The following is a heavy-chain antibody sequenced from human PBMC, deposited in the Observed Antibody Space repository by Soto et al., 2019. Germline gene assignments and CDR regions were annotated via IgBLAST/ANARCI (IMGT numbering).Heavy chain of an antibody. V-gene: IGHV3-21*01. CDR3: ARGVGEDSSGWYGGYYYYYGMDV. CDR1: GFTFSSYS. D-gene: IGHD6-19*01. Sequence: GGSLRLSCAASGFTFSSYSMNWVRQAPGKGLEWVSSISSSSSYIYYADSVKGRFTISRDNAKNLLYLQMNSLRAEDTAVYYCARGVGEDSSGWYGGYYYYYGMDVWGQGTTVTVSS. CDR2: ISSSSSYI. J-gene: IGHJ6*02.